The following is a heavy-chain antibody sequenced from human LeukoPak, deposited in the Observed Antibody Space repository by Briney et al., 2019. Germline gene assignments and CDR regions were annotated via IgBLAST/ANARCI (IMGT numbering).Heavy chain of an antibody. J-gene: IGHJ4*02. D-gene: IGHD3/OR15-3a*01. V-gene: IGHV3-15*01. CDR3: TAGTGRSDFDY. CDR2: IKRKGDDGTI. Sequence: GGSLRLSCAASGFTFSNAWMSWVRQAPGRGLEWVGRIKRKGDDGTIDYAAPVKGRLSISRDDSKNTLYLQMNSLKSEDTAVYYCTAGTGRSDFDYWGQGTLVTASS. CDR1: GFTFSNAW.